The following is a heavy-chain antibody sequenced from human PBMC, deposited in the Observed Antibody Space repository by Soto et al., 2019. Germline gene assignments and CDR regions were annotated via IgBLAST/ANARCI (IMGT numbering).Heavy chain of an antibody. CDR2: IHLSGTT. CDR1: GVSIITDYY. J-gene: IGHJ6*02. Sequence: QLQLQESGPGLVKSSETLSLTCSVSGVSIITDYYWGWIRQSPGKGLEWIGSIHLSGTTYYKPSPKSRVTIFLDTSGXXISLMLDSVTXXXXXXYYCARHDWARXXGXDGWGQGT. V-gene: IGHV4-39*01. CDR3: ARHDWARXXGXDG. D-gene: IGHD2-21*01.